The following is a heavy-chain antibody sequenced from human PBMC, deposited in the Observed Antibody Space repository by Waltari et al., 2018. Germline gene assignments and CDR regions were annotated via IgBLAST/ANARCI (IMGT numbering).Heavy chain of an antibody. CDR1: GGSISSSSYY. V-gene: IGHV4-39*01. CDR2: IYYSASP. D-gene: IGHD5-12*01. J-gene: IGHJ6*03. Sequence: QLQLQESGPGLVKPSETLSLTCTVSGGSISSSSYYWGWIRQPPGKGLEGIGSIYYSASPYSNPSLKSRVTISVDTSKNQFSLKRSSVTAADTAGYYCARRAGGDGYNYFSYYYYYYMDVWGKGTTVTVSS. CDR3: ARRAGGDGYNYFSYYYYYYMDV.